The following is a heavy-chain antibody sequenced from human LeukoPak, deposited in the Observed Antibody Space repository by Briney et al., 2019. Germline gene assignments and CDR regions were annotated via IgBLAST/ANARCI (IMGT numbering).Heavy chain of an antibody. V-gene: IGHV3-11*01. CDR2: ISSSGSTI. D-gene: IGHD2-2*01. Sequence: GGSLRLSCAASGFTFSDYYMSWIRQAPGKGLEWVSYISSSGSTIYYADSVKGRFTISRDNAKNSLYLQMNSLRAEDTAVYYCARRVYCSSTSCYYYYYGMDVWGQGTTVTVSS. CDR1: GFTFSDYY. J-gene: IGHJ6*02. CDR3: ARRVYCSSTSCYYYYYGMDV.